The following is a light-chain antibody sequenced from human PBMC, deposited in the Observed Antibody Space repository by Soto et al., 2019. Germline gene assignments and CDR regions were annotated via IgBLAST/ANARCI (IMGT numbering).Light chain of an antibody. CDR3: QQSYTTPRT. CDR1: QSISTF. V-gene: IGKV1-39*01. CDR2: AAS. Sequence: DIQMTQSPSSLSASVGDRVSVTCRASQSISTFLNWYQQRPGEAPKLLIYAASSLQSGVPSRFSVSGSGADFTLTIGSLQPEDFATYYCQQSYTTPRTFGQGTKV. J-gene: IGKJ1*01.